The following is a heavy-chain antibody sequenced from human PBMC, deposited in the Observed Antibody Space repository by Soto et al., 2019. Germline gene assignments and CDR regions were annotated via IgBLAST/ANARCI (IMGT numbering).Heavy chain of an antibody. CDR1: GFTLSSYG. V-gene: IGHV3-30*18. D-gene: IGHD6-6*01. J-gene: IGHJ4*02. Sequence: QVQLVESGGGVVQPGSSLRLSCAASGFTLSSYGMHWVRQAPGKGLEWVAVISYDGRNKYYADSVKGRFTISRDNSKNTLYLEMNSLRAEDKAVYYCAKGGSISARYFDYWGQGTLATVSS. CDR3: AKGGSISARYFDY. CDR2: ISYDGRNK.